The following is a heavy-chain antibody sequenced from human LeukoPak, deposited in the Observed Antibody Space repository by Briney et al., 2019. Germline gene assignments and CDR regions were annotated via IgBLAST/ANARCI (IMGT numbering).Heavy chain of an antibody. CDR2: FSSDGINT. V-gene: IGHV3-23*01. Sequence: GGSLRLSCSASGFTFSNFAMSWVRQAPGKGLEWVSAFSSDGINTYYTDSLKGRFTISRDNSKNTVFLQMHSLTAEDTAVYYCARPFGFLEWLYGGYFDSWGQGTLVTVSS. CDR3: ARPFGFLEWLYGGYFDS. CDR1: GFTFSNFA. J-gene: IGHJ4*02. D-gene: IGHD3-3*01.